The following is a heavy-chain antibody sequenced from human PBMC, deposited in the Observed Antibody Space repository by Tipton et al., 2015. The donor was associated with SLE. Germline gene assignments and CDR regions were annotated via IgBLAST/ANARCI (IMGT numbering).Heavy chain of an antibody. Sequence: TLSLTCTVSGDSISVNHYYWTWIPHHPGKVVEWIVHIYHRGNTHYNPYLKSRVTMSKDTSKNQFSLKLTSVTAADTAMYYCAGGGVGGYDYFDYWGHGTLVTVSP. V-gene: IGHV4-31*03. CDR2: IYHRGNT. J-gene: IGHJ4*01. CDR1: GDSISVNHYY. CDR3: AGGGVGGYDYFDY. D-gene: IGHD5-12*01.